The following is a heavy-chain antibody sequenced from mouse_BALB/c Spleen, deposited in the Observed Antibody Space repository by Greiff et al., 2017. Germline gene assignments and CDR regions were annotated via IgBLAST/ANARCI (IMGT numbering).Heavy chain of an antibody. V-gene: IGHV5-6-2*01. D-gene: IGHD1-1*01. J-gene: IGHJ4*01. CDR3: ARHYENAMDY. Sequence: EVKLMESGGGLVKLGGSLKLSCAASGFTFSSYYMSWVRQTPEKRLELVAAINSNGGSTYYPDTVKGRFTISRDNAKNTLYLQMSSLKSEDTALYYCARHYENAMDYWGQGTSVTVSA. CDR1: GFTFSSYY. CDR2: INSNGGST.